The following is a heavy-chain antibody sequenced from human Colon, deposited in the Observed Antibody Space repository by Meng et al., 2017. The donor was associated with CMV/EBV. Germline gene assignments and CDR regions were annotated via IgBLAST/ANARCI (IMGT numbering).Heavy chain of an antibody. V-gene: IGHV3-53*01. J-gene: IGHJ5*02. CDR1: GFPIVSHY. CDR2: IYAVGTP. Sequence: GGSLRLSCSASGFPIVSHYMAWVRQAPGKGLEWVSLIYAVGTPYYADSVKGRFTISRDNADNKLYLHINSLRIEDTAMYYCARGPGLTSGSWFDPWGQGTQVTVSS. CDR3: ARGPGLTSGSWFDP. D-gene: IGHD3-16*01.